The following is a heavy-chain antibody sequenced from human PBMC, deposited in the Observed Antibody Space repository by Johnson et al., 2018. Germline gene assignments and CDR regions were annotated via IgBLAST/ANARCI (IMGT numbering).Heavy chain of an antibody. CDR3: ARSGSYPGEGAFDI. D-gene: IGHD1-26*01. Sequence: QVQLQESGPGLVKXSGTLSLTCAVSGGSISSSNWWNWVRQPPGKGLEWIGESYHSGGTNYNPSLKSRLTISVDKSKNQFSLKLSPVTAADTAVYYCARSGSYPGEGAFDIWGQGTMVTVSS. J-gene: IGHJ3*02. CDR2: SYHSGGT. V-gene: IGHV4-4*02. CDR1: GGSISSSNW.